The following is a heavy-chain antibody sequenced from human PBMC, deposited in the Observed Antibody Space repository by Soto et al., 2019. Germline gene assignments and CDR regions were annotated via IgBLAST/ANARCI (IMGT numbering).Heavy chain of an antibody. Sequence: QVQLVQSGAEVKKPGSSVKVSCKASGGTFSSYAISWVRQAPAQGLEWMGGIIPISDTTNYAQKFQGRVTITADESTSTAYMELSSLRSEDTAVYYCARSQGSSTSLEIYYYYYYGMDVWGQGTTVTVSS. CDR3: ARSQGSSTSLEIYYYYYYGMDV. CDR2: IIPISDTT. CDR1: GGTFSSYA. V-gene: IGHV1-69*01. D-gene: IGHD2-2*01. J-gene: IGHJ6*02.